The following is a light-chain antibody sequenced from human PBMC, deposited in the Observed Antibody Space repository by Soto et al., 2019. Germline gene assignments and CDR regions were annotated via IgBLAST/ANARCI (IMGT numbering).Light chain of an antibody. CDR2: DAS. CDR3: QQYDNLST. V-gene: IGKV1-33*01. Sequence: GDRVTITCRASQSISSWLAWYQQKPGKAPNLLIYDASNLETGVPSRFSGGGSGTHFTFTISNLQPEDIATYYCQQYDNLSTFGQGTKVDIK. J-gene: IGKJ2*01. CDR1: QSISSW.